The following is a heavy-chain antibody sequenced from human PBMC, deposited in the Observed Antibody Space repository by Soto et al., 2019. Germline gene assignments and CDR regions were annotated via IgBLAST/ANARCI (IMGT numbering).Heavy chain of an antibody. Sequence: QMQLVQSGPEVKKPGTSVKVSCKASGFTFTSSAMQWVRQARGQRLEWIGWIVVGSGNTNYAQKFQQRDTTTRDMSTNTAYVELSSLRSEDTAVYYCAAVLYSGYDRFDYWGQGTLVTVSS. CDR3: AAVLYSGYDRFDY. CDR1: GFTFTSSA. D-gene: IGHD5-12*01. V-gene: IGHV1-58*02. J-gene: IGHJ4*02. CDR2: IVVGSGNT.